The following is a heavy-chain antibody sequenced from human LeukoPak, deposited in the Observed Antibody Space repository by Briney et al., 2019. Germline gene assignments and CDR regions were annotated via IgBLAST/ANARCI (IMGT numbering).Heavy chain of an antibody. J-gene: IGHJ3*02. CDR3: ARGNSGSYYGYAFDI. V-gene: IGHV3-30-3*01. Sequence: GGSLRLSCAASGFTFSSYAMHWVRQAPGKGLEWVAVISYDGSNKYYADSVKGRFTISRDSSKNTLYLQMNSLRAEDTAVYYCARGNSGSYYGYAFDIWGQGTMATVSS. CDR2: ISYDGSNK. CDR1: GFTFSSYA. D-gene: IGHD1-26*01.